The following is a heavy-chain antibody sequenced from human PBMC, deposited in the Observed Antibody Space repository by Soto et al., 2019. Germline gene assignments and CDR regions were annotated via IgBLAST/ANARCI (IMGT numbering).Heavy chain of an antibody. CDR2: IYYSGST. J-gene: IGHJ6*02. CDR3: ASTAPPTTSLWFGEHYGMDV. V-gene: IGHV4-31*03. CDR1: GGSISSGGYY. Sequence: PSETLSLTCTVSGGSISSGGYYWSWIRQHPGKGLEWIGYIYYSGSTYYNPSLKSRVTISVGTSKNQFSLKLSSVTAADTAVYYCASTAPPTTSLWFGEHYGMDVWGQGTTVTVSS. D-gene: IGHD3-10*01.